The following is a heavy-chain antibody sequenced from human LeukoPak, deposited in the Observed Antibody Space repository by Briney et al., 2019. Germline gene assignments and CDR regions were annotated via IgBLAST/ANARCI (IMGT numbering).Heavy chain of an antibody. CDR1: GFTFSSYA. CDR3: ARVRYRLGETYIDY. CDR2: ISYDGSNK. D-gene: IGHD3-16*01. V-gene: IGHV3-30*04. J-gene: IGHJ4*02. Sequence: GGSLRLSCAASGFTFSSYAMHWVRQAPGKGLEWVAVISYDGSNKYYADSVKGRFTISRDNAKNSLYLQMNSLRAEDTAVYYCARVRYRLGETYIDYWGQGTLVTVSS.